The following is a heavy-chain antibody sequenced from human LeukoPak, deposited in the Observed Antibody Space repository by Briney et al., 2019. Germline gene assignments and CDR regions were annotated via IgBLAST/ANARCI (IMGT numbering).Heavy chain of an antibody. V-gene: IGHV3-23*01. CDR3: AKGSGIAAAAPDY. J-gene: IGHJ4*02. Sequence: PGGSLRLSCAASGFTFSSYAMSWVRQAPGKGLEWVSAISGSGGSTYYADSVKGRFTISKDNSKNTLYLQMNSLRAEDTALYYCAKGSGIAAAAPDYWGQGTLVTVSS. CDR1: GFTFSSYA. D-gene: IGHD6-13*01. CDR2: ISGSGGST.